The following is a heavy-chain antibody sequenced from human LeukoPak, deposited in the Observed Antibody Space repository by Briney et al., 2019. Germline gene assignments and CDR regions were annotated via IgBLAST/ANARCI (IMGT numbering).Heavy chain of an antibody. V-gene: IGHV3-23*01. J-gene: IGHJ4*02. CDR1: GVTFSSYA. CDR2: ISGSGGST. Sequence: GGSLRLSCAASGVTFSSYAMSWVRRAPGKGLEWVSAISGSGGSTYYADSVKGRFTISRDNSKNTLYLQMNSLRAEDTAVYYCAKGAGSYLYYFDYWGQGTLVTVSS. CDR3: AKGAGSYLYYFDY. D-gene: IGHD3-10*01.